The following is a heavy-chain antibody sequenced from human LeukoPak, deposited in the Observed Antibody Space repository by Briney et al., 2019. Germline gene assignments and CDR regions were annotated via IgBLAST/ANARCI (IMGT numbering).Heavy chain of an antibody. V-gene: IGHV1-2*02. CDR2: TDPASGIT. D-gene: IGHD3-16*01. Sequence: GASVKVSCKASGYIFSDYWIHWVRQAPGRGLECMGWTDPASGITNQPQKFQGRITVPRDTSASTVYMDLTGLTTDDTAVYYCARVGAPGGFRPYHYYYWGQGTLVTVSS. CDR1: GYIFSDYW. J-gene: IGHJ4*02. CDR3: ARVGAPGGFRPYHYYY.